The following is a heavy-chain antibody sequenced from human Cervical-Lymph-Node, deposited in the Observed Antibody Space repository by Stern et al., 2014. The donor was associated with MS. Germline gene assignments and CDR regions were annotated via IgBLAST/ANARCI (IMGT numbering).Heavy chain of an antibody. CDR2: ISTTGKTI. D-gene: IGHD2-21*02. Sequence: VQLVESGGGSVKPGGSLRLSCAVSGFTFSDYHMHWIRQAPGKGLERVSYISTTGKTIYHADSVKGRFNISRANAKKSLYLQMNSLRVEDTTVYYCVRASDPLFEYWGQGTLVTVSS. CDR3: VRASDPLFEY. J-gene: IGHJ4*02. V-gene: IGHV3-11*01. CDR1: GFTFSDYH.